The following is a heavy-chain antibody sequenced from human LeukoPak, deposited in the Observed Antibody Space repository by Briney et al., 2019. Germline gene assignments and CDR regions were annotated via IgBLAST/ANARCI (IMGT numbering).Heavy chain of an antibody. D-gene: IGHD2-21*02. CDR3: ATEIYCGGDCYSDY. Sequence: SETLSLICTVSGGSVSSGSYYWSWIRQPPGKGLEWIGYIYYSGSTNYNPSLKSRVTISVDTSKNQFSLKLSSVTAADTALYYCATEIYCGGDCYSDYWGQGTLVTVSS. J-gene: IGHJ4*02. CDR2: IYYSGST. V-gene: IGHV4-61*01. CDR1: GGSVSSGSYY.